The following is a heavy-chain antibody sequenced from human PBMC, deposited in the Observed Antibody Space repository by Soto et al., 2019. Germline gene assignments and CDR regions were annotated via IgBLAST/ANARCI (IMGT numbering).Heavy chain of an antibody. CDR1: GGTFSSYA. CDR3: ARGGYQLLVYYFDY. D-gene: IGHD2-2*01. CDR2: IIPIFGTA. V-gene: IGHV1-69*06. J-gene: IGHJ4*02. Sequence: QVQLVQSGAEVKKPGSSVKVSCKASGGTFSSYAISWVRQAPGQGLEWMGGIIPIFGTANYAQKFQGRVTITADKATSPAYMELSSLRSEDTAVYYCARGGYQLLVYYFDYWGQGTLVTVSS.